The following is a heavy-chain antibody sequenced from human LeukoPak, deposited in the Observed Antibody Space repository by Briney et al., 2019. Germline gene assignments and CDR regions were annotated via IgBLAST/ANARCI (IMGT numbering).Heavy chain of an antibody. CDR1: GGSFSGYY. J-gene: IGHJ6*02. D-gene: IGHD3-22*01. CDR2: IYHRGST. Sequence: SETLSLTCAVFGGSFSGYYWNWIRQSPGKGLEWIGEIYHRGSTNYNPSLKSRVTISIDTCKNQFSLRLSSVTAADTAVYYCARGRLRDDSGGYSPNRFYSYGMDVWGQGTTVTVSS. V-gene: IGHV4-34*01. CDR3: ARGRLRDDSGGYSPNRFYSYGMDV.